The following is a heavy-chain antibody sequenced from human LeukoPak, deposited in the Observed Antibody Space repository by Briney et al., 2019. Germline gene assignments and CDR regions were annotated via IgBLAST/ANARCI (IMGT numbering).Heavy chain of an antibody. J-gene: IGHJ5*02. V-gene: IGHV4-30-2*01. CDR2: IYHSGST. Sequence: SETLSLTCTVSGGSISSGGYSWSWIRQPPGKGLEWIGYIYHSGSTYYNPSLKSRVTISVDRSKNQFSLKLSSVIAADTAVYYCARGSWFDPWGQGTLVTVSS. CDR3: ARGSWFDP. CDR1: GGSISSGGYS.